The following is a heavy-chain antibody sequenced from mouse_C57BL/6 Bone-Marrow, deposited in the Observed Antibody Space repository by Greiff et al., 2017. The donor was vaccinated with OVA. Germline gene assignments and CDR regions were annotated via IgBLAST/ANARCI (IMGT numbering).Heavy chain of an antibody. D-gene: IGHD4-1*01. J-gene: IGHJ4*01. CDR2: ISDGGSYT. Sequence: VQLKESGGGLVKPGGSLKLSCAASGFTFSSYAMSWVRQTPEKRLEWVATISDGGSYTYYPDNVKGRFTISRDNAKNNLYLQMSHLTSEDTAMYYCARALWDGAMDYWGQGTSVTVSS. CDR1: GFTFSSYA. CDR3: ARALWDGAMDY. V-gene: IGHV5-4*01.